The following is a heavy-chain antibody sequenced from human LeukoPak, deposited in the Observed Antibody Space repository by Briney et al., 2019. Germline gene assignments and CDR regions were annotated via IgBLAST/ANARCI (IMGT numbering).Heavy chain of an antibody. CDR1: GFTFSSYA. CDR3: ARAVGYYGSGSYYNLDY. Sequence: GGSLRLSCAASGFTFSSYAMSWVRQAPGKGLEWVSTISDNVGSTYYADSVKGRFTISRDNSKNTLYLQMNSLRAEDTAVYYCARAVGYYGSGSYYNLDYWGQGTLVTVSS. V-gene: IGHV3-23*01. D-gene: IGHD3-10*01. J-gene: IGHJ4*02. CDR2: ISDNVGST.